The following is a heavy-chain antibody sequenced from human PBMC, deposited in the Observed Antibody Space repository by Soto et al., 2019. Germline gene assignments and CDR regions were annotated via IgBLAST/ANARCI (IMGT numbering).Heavy chain of an antibody. CDR1: GFTFISYA. D-gene: IGHD4-17*01. CDR3: AKDHGDYVLYFDY. Sequence: GGSLRLSWAASGFTFISYAINWAGQAPGKGLEWVSGIRGSGGSTYYADSVKGRFTISRDNSKNTLYLQMNSLRAEDTAVYYCAKDHGDYVLYFDYWGQGTLVTVSS. CDR2: IRGSGGST. V-gene: IGHV3-23*01. J-gene: IGHJ4*02.